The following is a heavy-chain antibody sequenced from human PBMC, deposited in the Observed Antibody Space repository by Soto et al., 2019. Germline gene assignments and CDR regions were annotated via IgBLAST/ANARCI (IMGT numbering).Heavy chain of an antibody. CDR2: IWYDGSNK. V-gene: IGHV3-33*01. D-gene: IGHD6-13*01. J-gene: IGHJ6*03. Sequence: QVQLVESGGGVVQPGRSLRLSCAASGFTFSSYGMHWVRQAPGKGLEWVAVIWYDGSNKYYADSVKGRFTISRDNSKNTLYLQMNSLRAEDTAVYYCARAGVDSSSWYPYYYYYMDVWGKGTTVTVSS. CDR3: ARAGVDSSSWYPYYYYYMDV. CDR1: GFTFSSYG.